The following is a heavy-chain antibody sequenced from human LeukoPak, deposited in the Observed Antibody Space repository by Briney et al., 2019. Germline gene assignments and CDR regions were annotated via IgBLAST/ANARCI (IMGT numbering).Heavy chain of an antibody. V-gene: IGHV3-23*01. Sequence: GGSLRLSCEGSGFTFSNYDMRWVRQAPGKGLEWVSGISGSGITTQYADSVKGRLTISRDNPKNTLSLQMNSLRAEDTAVYYCYWEGYWGQGTLVTVSS. D-gene: IGHD1-26*01. CDR1: GFTFSNYD. CDR2: ISGSGITT. CDR3: YWEGY. J-gene: IGHJ4*02.